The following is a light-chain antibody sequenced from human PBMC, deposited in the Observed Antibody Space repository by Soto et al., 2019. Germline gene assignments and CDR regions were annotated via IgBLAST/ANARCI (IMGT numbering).Light chain of an antibody. CDR1: SSDVGGYNY. Sequence: QSVLTQPASVSGSPGQSITISCTGTSSDVGGYNYVSWYQQHPGKAPKLLLYEVSYRPSGVSNRFSGSKSGNRASLTISGLQAEDEADYYCSSYTSSNPLCVFGTGTKLTVL. V-gene: IGLV2-14*01. CDR2: EVS. J-gene: IGLJ1*01. CDR3: SSYTSSNPLCV.